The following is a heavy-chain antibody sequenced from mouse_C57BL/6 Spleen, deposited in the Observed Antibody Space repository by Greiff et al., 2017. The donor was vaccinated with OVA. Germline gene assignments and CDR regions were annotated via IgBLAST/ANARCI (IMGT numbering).Heavy chain of an antibody. D-gene: IGHD2-13*01. J-gene: IGHJ3*01. CDR2: IEPNSGGT. Sequence: QVQLQQPGAELVKPGASVKLSCKASGYTFTSYWMHWVKQRPGRGLEWIGGIEPNSGGTKYNEKLKSKATLTVDKPSSTAYMQLSILTSEDSAVYYCARGGIYYGDDWGQGTRVTVSA. CDR1: GYTFTSYW. V-gene: IGHV1-72*01. CDR3: ARGGIYYGDD.